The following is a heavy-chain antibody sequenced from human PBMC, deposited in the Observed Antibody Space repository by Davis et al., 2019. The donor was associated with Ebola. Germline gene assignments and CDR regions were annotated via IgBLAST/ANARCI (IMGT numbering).Heavy chain of an antibody. V-gene: IGHV1-8*01. J-gene: IGHJ5*02. D-gene: IGHD6-13*01. Sequence: AASVKVSCKASGYTFTSYDINWVRQATGQGFEWMGWMNPNSGNTGYAQKFQGRVTMTRDTSTSTAYMELSSLRSEDTAVYYCARASWATVGTRWFDPWGQGTPVTVSS. CDR3: ARASWATVGTRWFDP. CDR1: GYTFTSYD. CDR2: MNPNSGNT.